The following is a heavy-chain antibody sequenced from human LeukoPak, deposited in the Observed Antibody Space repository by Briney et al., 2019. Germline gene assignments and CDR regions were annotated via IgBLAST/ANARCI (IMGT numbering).Heavy chain of an antibody. V-gene: IGHV3-11*01. Sequence: PGGSLRLSCAAPGFTFSDFYKGWIRQAPGKGLEWISYISSNSGHTTYYADSVKGRFTISRDNAKNLLYLQMNSLRAEDTALYYCIGSSVLAPTPWGQGTLVTVSS. CDR3: IGSSVLAPTP. J-gene: IGHJ4*02. D-gene: IGHD2-15*01. CDR1: GFTFSDFY. CDR2: ISSNSGHTT.